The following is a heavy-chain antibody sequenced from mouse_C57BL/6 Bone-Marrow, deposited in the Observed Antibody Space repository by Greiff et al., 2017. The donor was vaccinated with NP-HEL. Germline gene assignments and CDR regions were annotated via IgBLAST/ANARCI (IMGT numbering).Heavy chain of an antibody. CDR3: TTNFYYYGISCWYFDV. CDR1: GFNIKDDY. D-gene: IGHD1-1*01. CDR2: IDTENGDT. Sequence: EVKLMESGAELVRPGASVKLSCTASGFNIKDDYMHWVKQSPEQGLEWVGWIDTENGDTEYASKFQGKSTITADTSSNTAYLQLSSLTSEDTAVYYCTTNFYYYGISCWYFDVGGTGTTVTVSS. J-gene: IGHJ1*03. V-gene: IGHV14-4*01.